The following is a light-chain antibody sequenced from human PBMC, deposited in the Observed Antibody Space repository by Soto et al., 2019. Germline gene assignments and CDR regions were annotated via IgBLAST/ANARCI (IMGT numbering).Light chain of an antibody. CDR1: QSVSSN. Sequence: EIVMTQSPATLSVSPGERATLSCRASQSVSSNLAWYQQKAGLAPRLLIYGASTRAAAIPARFSGSGSGTEFTLTISSLQSEDFAVYYCQQYNYLPGTFGQGTKVEIK. CDR3: QQYNYLPGT. V-gene: IGKV3-15*01. J-gene: IGKJ1*01. CDR2: GAS.